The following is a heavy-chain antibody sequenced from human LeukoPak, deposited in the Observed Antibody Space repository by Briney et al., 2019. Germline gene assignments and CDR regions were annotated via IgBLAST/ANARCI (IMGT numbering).Heavy chain of an antibody. J-gene: IGHJ4*02. CDR2: INYGGST. CDR1: GGSISSYY. V-gene: IGHV4-59*08. CDR3: ARHPQLDY. Sequence: PSETLSLTCTVSGGSISSYYWSWIRQPPGKGLEWIGAINYGGSTYYNPSLKSRVTISVDTSKNQFSLKLSSVTAADTALYYCARHPQLDYWGQGTLVTVSS.